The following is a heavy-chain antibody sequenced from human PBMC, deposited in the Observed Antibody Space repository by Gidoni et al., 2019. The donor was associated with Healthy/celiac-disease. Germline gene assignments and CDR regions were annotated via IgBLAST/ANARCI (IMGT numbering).Heavy chain of an antibody. CDR2: ISGSGGST. CDR1: GFTFSSYA. Sequence: EVQLLESGGGLVQPGGSLRLSCAASGFTFSSYAMSWVRQAPGKGLEWVSAISGSGGSTYYADSVKGRFTISRDNSKNTLYLQMNSLRAEDTAVYYCAKDRRGMVRGGPRGYYYYMDVWGKGTTVTVSS. D-gene: IGHD3-10*01. J-gene: IGHJ6*03. V-gene: IGHV3-23*01. CDR3: AKDRRGMVRGGPRGYYYYMDV.